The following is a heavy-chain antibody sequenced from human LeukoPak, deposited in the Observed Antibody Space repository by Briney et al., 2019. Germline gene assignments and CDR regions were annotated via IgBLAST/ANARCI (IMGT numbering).Heavy chain of an antibody. CDR2: IYSGGST. CDR3: ARGVSIAVAGYIDY. D-gene: IGHD6-19*01. J-gene: IGHJ4*02. CDR1: GFTLSNNY. Sequence: GGSLRLSCAVSGFTLSNNYMRWGRQAPGKGLEWVSLIYSGGSTYYADSVKGRFTISRDNSNNTLYLQMNTLRAEDTAVYYCARGVSIAVAGYIDYWGQGTLVTVSS. V-gene: IGHV3-66*02.